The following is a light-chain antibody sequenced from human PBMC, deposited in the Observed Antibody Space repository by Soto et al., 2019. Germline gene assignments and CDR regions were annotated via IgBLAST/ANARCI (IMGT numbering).Light chain of an antibody. CDR3: QHYGSSPWT. V-gene: IGKV3-20*01. J-gene: IGKJ1*01. CDR1: QSVSRY. CDR2: GAS. Sequence: EIVLTQSPGTLSLSPGERATLSCRAGQSVSRYLAWYQQKPGQAPRLLIYGASSRATGIPDRFSGSGSGTDFTLTITRLEPEDFAVYYCQHYGSSPWTFGKGTKVEIK.